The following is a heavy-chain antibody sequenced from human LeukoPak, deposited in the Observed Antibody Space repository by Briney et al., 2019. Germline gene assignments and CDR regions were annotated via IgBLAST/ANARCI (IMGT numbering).Heavy chain of an antibody. D-gene: IGHD3-10*01. J-gene: IGHJ4*02. CDR1: GFTVSSNY. Sequence: GGSLRLSCAASGFTVSSNYMSWVRQAPGKGLEWVSVIYSGGTTYYADSVKGRFTISRDNSKNTLYLQMNSLRAEDTAVYYCAKDRGSGYNRGYFDYWGQGTLVTVSS. CDR3: AKDRGSGYNRGYFDY. V-gene: IGHV3-66*01. CDR2: IYSGGTT.